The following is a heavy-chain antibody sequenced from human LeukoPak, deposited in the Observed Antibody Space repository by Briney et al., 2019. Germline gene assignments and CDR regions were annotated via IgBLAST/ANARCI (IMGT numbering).Heavy chain of an antibody. J-gene: IGHJ4*02. CDR1: GFTFSSYA. CDR3: AKTRGPAATHPDY. V-gene: IGHV3-23*01. CDR2: IFGSDGRT. D-gene: IGHD6-25*01. Sequence: GGSLRLSCAASGFTFSSYAMTWVRQAPGKGLEWVSAIFGSDGRTFYADAVKGRFTISRDNSKNTLYLQMNSLRAEDAAIYYCAKTRGPAATHPDYWGQGILVTVSS.